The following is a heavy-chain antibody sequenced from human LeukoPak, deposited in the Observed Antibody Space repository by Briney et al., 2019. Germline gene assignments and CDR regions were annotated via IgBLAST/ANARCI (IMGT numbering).Heavy chain of an antibody. CDR2: ISSSGSTI. J-gene: IGHJ4*02. V-gene: IGHV3-11*01. Sequence: PGGSLRLSCAASGFTFSDYYMSWIRQAPGKGLEWVSYISSSGSTIYYADSVKGRFTISRDNAKNSLYLQMNSLRAEDTAVYYCASNKYSSGWYEDYWGQGTQVTVSS. D-gene: IGHD6-19*01. CDR1: GFTFSDYY. CDR3: ASNKYSSGWYEDY.